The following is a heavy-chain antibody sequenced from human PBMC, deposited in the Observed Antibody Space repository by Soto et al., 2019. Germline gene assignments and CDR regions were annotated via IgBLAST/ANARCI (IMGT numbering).Heavy chain of an antibody. J-gene: IGHJ5*02. V-gene: IGHV4-59*12. CDR1: GGSISSYY. CDR2: IYYSGST. CDR3: ARERRYCSSTSCYVYWFDP. D-gene: IGHD2-2*01. Sequence: SETLSLTCTVSGGSISSYYWSWIRQPPGKGLEWIGYIYYSGSTNYNPSLKSRVTISVDTSKNQFSLKLSSATAADTAVYYCARERRYCSSTSCYVYWFDPWGQGTLVTVSS.